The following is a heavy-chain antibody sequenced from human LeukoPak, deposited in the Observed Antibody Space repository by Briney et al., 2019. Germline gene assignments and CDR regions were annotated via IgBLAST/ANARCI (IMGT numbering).Heavy chain of an antibody. CDR1: GFTFSNAW. J-gene: IGHJ4*02. D-gene: IGHD3-3*01. CDR3: TTGENYDFWSGYYPNDC. Sequence: GGSLRLSCAASGFTFSNAWMSWVRQAPGKGLEWVGRIKSKTDGGTTDYAAPVKGRFTISRDDSKNTLYLQMNSLKTEDTAVYYCTTGENYDFWSGYYPNDCWGQGTLVTVSS. CDR2: IKSKTDGGTT. V-gene: IGHV3-15*01.